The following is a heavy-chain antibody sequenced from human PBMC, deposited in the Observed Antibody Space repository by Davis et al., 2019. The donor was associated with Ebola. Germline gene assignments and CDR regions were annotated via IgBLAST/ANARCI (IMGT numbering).Heavy chain of an antibody. D-gene: IGHD6-6*01. V-gene: IGHV1-46*01. CDR1: GYTFPRYY. CDR2: INPSGGST. J-gene: IGHJ4*02. CDR3: ARDLLSIAARPATRGD. Sequence: AASVTVSCKASGYTFPRYYMHWVRQAPGQGLEWMGIINPSGGSTSYAQKFQGRVTMTRDTSTSTVYMELSSLRSEDTAVYYCARDLLSIAARPATRGDWGQGTLVTVSS.